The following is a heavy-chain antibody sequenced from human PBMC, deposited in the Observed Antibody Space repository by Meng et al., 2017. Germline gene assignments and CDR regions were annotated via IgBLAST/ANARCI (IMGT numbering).Heavy chain of an antibody. CDR3: VKHSSDWSLDS. Sequence: QVQLVPSGAEVKKPGASVKVSCKASGYTYTHYQMDWVRQAPGQGLEWMGWIHPSGNANYAQKFQGRVTMTTDTSTTTAYMELRSLRSDDSALYYCVKHSSDWSLDSWGQGTLVTVSS. CDR1: GYTYTHYQ. J-gene: IGHJ4*02. D-gene: IGHD6-19*01. CDR2: IHPSGNA. V-gene: IGHV1-18*01.